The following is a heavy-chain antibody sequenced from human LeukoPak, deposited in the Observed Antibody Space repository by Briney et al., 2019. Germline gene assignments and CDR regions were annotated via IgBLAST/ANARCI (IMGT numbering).Heavy chain of an antibody. CDR1: GFTFSSYA. CDR3: ASSRQKGPPLVD. Sequence: GGSLRLSCAASGFTFSSYAMHWVRQAPGKGLEYVSAISSNGGSTYYANSVKGRFTISRDNSKNTLYLQMGSLRAEDMAVYYCASSRQKGPPLVDWGQGTLVTVSS. J-gene: IGHJ4*02. CDR2: ISSNGGST. D-gene: IGHD3-9*01. V-gene: IGHV3-64*01.